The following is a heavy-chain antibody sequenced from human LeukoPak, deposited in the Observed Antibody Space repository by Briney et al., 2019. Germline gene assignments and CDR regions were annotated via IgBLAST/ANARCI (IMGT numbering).Heavy chain of an antibody. V-gene: IGHV4-39*01. Sequence: SETLSLTCTVSGGSISSSSYYWGWIRQPPGKGLEWIGSIYYSGSTYYNPSLKSRVTISVDTSKNQFSLELSSVTAADTAVYYCARHTGFWSFFDYWGQGTLVTVSS. CDR2: IYYSGST. D-gene: IGHD2-8*02. J-gene: IGHJ4*02. CDR1: GGSISSSSYY. CDR3: ARHTGFWSFFDY.